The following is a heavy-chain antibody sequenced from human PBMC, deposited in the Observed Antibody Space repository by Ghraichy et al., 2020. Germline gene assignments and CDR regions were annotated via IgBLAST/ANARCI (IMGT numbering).Heavy chain of an antibody. Sequence: GESLNISCKGSGYSFTSYWIGWVRQMPGKGLEWMGIIYPGDSDTRYSPSFQGQVTISADKSISTAYLQWSSLKASDTAMYYCARRAYCSGGSCYSNFDYWGQGTLVTVSS. CDR3: ARRAYCSGGSCYSNFDY. CDR2: IYPGDSDT. J-gene: IGHJ4*02. V-gene: IGHV5-51*01. CDR1: GYSFTSYW. D-gene: IGHD2-15*01.